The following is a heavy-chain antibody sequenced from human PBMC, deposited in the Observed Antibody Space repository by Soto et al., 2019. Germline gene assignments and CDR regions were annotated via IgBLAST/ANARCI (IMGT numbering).Heavy chain of an antibody. D-gene: IGHD1-26*01. CDR1: GVTFTAYT. V-gene: IGHV3-21*01. J-gene: IGHJ4*02. Sequence: ESGGGLVKPGGSLRLSCTASGVTFTAYTINWVRQAPGKGLEWVASITRDSNHIYFADSVKGRFTLSRDNAKNSVYLQMNSLRAEDTAIYFCARPFIVGSTTLGYWGQGTLVTASS. CDR2: ITRDSNHI. CDR3: ARPFIVGSTTLGY.